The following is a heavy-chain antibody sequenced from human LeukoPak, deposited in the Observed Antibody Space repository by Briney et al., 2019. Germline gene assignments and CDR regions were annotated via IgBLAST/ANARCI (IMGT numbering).Heavy chain of an antibody. Sequence: GGSLRLSCAASGFTFSSYEMNWVRQAPGKGLEWVSYISSSGSTIYYADSVKGRFTISRDNAKNSLYLQMNSLRAEDTAVYYCARVSYDSSGYYYFDYWGQGTLVTVSS. CDR1: GFTFSSYE. D-gene: IGHD3-22*01. CDR2: ISSSGSTI. CDR3: ARVSYDSSGYYYFDY. V-gene: IGHV3-48*03. J-gene: IGHJ4*02.